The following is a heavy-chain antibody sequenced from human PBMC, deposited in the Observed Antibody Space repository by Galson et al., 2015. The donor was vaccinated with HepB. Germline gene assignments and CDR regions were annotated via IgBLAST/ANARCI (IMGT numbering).Heavy chain of an antibody. Sequence: LSLTCAVYGGSFSGLCWTWIRQPPGKGLEWIGEIDHRGRTNYNPSLKSRVIMSVDTSKNQFSLRLNSVTAADTAVYYCTRGQKDYADHSLGFDFWGQGTLVTVSS. CDR2: IDHRGRT. D-gene: IGHD4-17*01. CDR1: GGSFSGLC. V-gene: IGHV4-34*01. CDR3: TRGQKDYADHSLGFDF. J-gene: IGHJ4*02.